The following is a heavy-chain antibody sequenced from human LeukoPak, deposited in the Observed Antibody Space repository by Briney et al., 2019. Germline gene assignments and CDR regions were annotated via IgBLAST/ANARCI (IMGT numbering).Heavy chain of an antibody. V-gene: IGHV4-34*01. CDR3: ARVDYGGNTAFDI. CDR2: INHSGST. D-gene: IGHD4-17*01. J-gene: IGHJ3*02. CDR1: GGSFSGYY. Sequence: SETLSLTCAVYGGSFSGYYWSWIRQPPGKGLEWIGEINHSGSTNYNPSLKSRVTMSVDTSKNQFSLKLSSVTAADTAVYYCARVDYGGNTAFDIWGQGTMVTVSS.